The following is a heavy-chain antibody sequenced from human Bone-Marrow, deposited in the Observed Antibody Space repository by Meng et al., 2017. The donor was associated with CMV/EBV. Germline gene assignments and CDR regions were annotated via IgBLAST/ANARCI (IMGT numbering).Heavy chain of an antibody. V-gene: IGHV4-31*03. J-gene: IGHJ5*02. D-gene: IGHD3-22*01. CDR2: IYYSGRT. CDR1: GGSISIGGYY. CDR3: ARVGYYYDSSGPSRWVDP. Sequence: SETLSLTCTVSGGSISIGGYYWSWIRQHPGKGLEWIGYIYYSGRTYYNPSLKSRVTISVDTSANQFSLKLSSVTAADTAVYYCARVGYYYDSSGPSRWVDPWGQGTLVTVYS.